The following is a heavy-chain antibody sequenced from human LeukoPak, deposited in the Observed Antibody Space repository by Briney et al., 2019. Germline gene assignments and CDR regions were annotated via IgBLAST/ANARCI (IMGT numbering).Heavy chain of an antibody. D-gene: IGHD6-6*01. CDR3: ARRGRAAHAFDI. CDR2: IYSGGSGGRT. V-gene: IGHV3-23*03. CDR1: GFTFSSYG. J-gene: IGHJ3*02. Sequence: GGTLRLSCAASGFTFSSYGMSWVRQAPGKGLEWVSVIYSGGSGGRTYYADSVKGRFTISRDNSKNTLYLQMNSLRDEDTAVYYCARRGRAAHAFDIWGQGTMVTVSS.